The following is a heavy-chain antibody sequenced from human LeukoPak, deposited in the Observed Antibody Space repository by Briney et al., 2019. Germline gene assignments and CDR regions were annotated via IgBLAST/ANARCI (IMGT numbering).Heavy chain of an antibody. Sequence: SETLSLTCTVSGGSVSSGSYYWSWIRQPPGKGLEWIGYIYYSGSTNYNPSLKSRVTISVDTSKNQFSPKLSSVTAADTAVYYCASNRAVYGSGSYYPIKYGMDVWGKGTTVTVSS. V-gene: IGHV4-61*01. J-gene: IGHJ6*04. CDR2: IYYSGST. CDR3: ASNRAVYGSGSYYPIKYGMDV. D-gene: IGHD3-10*01. CDR1: GGSVSSGSYY.